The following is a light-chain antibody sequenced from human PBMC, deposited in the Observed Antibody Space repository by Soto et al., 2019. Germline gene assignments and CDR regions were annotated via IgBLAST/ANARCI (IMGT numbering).Light chain of an antibody. CDR3: MQALQTPLP. CDR2: LGS. V-gene: IGKV2-28*01. J-gene: IGKJ4*01. CDR1: QSLLHSSGNNY. Sequence: DIVMTQSPLSLPVTPGESASISCRSSQSLLHSSGNNYLDWYLQKPGQSPQLLIYLGSNRAPGVPDKFSGSGSGTDFTLKISRVEAEDVGVYYCMQALQTPLPFGGGTKVEIK.